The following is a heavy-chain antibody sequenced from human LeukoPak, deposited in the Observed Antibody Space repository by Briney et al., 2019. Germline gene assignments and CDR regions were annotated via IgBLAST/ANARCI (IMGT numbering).Heavy chain of an antibody. CDR2: IYYSGST. J-gene: IGHJ5*02. CDR3: ARGGSVVVPAASWFDP. Sequence: SETLSLTCTVSGYSISSGYYWGWIRQPPGKGLEWIGSIYYSGSTYYNPSLKSRVTISVDTSKNQFSLKLSSVTAADTAVYYCARGGSVVVPAASWFDPWGQGTLVTVSS. V-gene: IGHV4-38-2*02. CDR1: GYSISSGYY. D-gene: IGHD2-2*01.